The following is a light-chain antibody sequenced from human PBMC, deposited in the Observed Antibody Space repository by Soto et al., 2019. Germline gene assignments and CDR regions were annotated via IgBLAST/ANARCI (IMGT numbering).Light chain of an antibody. CDR3: QHRSNWPWT. CDR2: DAS. Sequence: EIVLTQSPATLSLSPGERASLSCRASSSVSSYLAWYQQKPGQAPRLLIYDASNRATGIPARLSGSGSGTDFTLTISSLEPEDFAVYYCQHRSNWPWTFGQGTKVEIK. CDR1: SSVSSY. J-gene: IGKJ1*01. V-gene: IGKV3-11*01.